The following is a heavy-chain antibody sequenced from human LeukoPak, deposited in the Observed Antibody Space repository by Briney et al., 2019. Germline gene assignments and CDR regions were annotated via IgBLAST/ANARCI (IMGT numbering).Heavy chain of an antibody. CDR3: ARLASGSSPFDY. V-gene: IGHV1-2*06. CDR2: INPNSGGT. D-gene: IGHD3-10*01. Sequence: ASVKVSCKASGYSFTGYYMHWVRQAPGQGLEWMRRINPNSGGTDYAQNFQGRVTMTRGTSITTAYMELSRLRSDDTAVYYCARLASGSSPFDYWGQGTLVTVSS. J-gene: IGHJ4*02. CDR1: GYSFTGYY.